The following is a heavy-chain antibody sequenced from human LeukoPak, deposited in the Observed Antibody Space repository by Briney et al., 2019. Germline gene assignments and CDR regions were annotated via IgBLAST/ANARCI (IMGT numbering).Heavy chain of an antibody. J-gene: IGHJ4*02. D-gene: IGHD3-10*01. V-gene: IGHV1-8*01. CDR2: MNPNSGNK. Sequence: GASVKVSCKASGYTFTSYDINWVRQATGQGLEWMGWMNPNSGNKGYAQKFQGRVTMTRNTSISTAYMELSSLRSKDTAVYYCARTYYYGSGSYDRELYYFDYWGQGTLVTVSS. CDR3: ARTYYYGSGSYDRELYYFDY. CDR1: GYTFTSYD.